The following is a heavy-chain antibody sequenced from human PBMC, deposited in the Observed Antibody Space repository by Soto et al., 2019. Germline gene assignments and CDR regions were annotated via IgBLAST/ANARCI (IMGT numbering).Heavy chain of an antibody. V-gene: IGHV1-69*02. J-gene: IGHJ6*02. Sequence: QVQLVQSGAEVKKPGSSVKFSCNASGGTFSSYTIRWVRQAPGQGLEWMGRIIPITGIANYAQKFQGRGTITAGKSTSTAYIELSSLRSEDTVGYYCARCRGAYGMDVWGQGTTVTVSS. D-gene: IGHD3-10*01. CDR2: IIPITGIA. CDR1: GGTFSSYT. CDR3: ARCRGAYGMDV.